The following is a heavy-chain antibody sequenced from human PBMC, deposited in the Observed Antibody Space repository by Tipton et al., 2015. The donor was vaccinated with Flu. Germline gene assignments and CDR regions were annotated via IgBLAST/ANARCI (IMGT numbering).Heavy chain of an antibody. D-gene: IGHD1-1*01. J-gene: IGHJ4*02. CDR2: IKEDGRET. Sequence: SLRLSCVASGFDFSDYWITWVRQAPGKGLEWVANIKEDGRETYYADSVKGRFTISRDNAKRSLFLQMNSLRAEDTAVYYCVQLKFLWGQGTLVSVSS. CDR1: GFDFSDYW. V-gene: IGHV3-7*01. CDR3: VQLKFL.